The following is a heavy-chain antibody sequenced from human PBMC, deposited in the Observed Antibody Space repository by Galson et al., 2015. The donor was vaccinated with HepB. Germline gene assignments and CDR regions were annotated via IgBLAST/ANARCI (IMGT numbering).Heavy chain of an antibody. CDR3: ARATVVTRDDAFDI. V-gene: IGHV1-69*06. J-gene: IGHJ3*02. CDR1: GGTFSNHA. CDR2: IIPIFSST. Sequence: SVKVSCKASGGTFSNHAISWVRQAPGQGLEWMGAIIPIFSSTNNAQKFQGRVTITADKSTSTVYMELSSLTSEDTAIYYCARATVVTRDDAFDIWGQGTMVTVSS. D-gene: IGHD4-23*01.